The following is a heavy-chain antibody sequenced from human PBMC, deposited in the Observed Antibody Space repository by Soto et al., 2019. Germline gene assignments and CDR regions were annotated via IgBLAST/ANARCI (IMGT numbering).Heavy chain of an antibody. Sequence: GGSLRLSCAASGFTFSSYAMSWVRQAPGKGLEWVSAISGSGGSTYYADSVKGRFTISGDNSKNTLYLQMNSLRAEDTAVYYCAKGRGVIAASKSPLDYWCQGTLVTVSS. V-gene: IGHV3-23*01. CDR1: GFTFSSYA. J-gene: IGHJ4*02. CDR3: AKGRGVIAASKSPLDY. CDR2: ISGSGGST. D-gene: IGHD6-13*01.